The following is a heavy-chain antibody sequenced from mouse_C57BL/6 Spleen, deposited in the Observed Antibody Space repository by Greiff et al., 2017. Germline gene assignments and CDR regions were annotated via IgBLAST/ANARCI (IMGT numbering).Heavy chain of an antibody. Sequence: EVKVVESGGGLVKPGGSLKLSCAASGFTFSSYAMSWVRQTPEKRLEWVATISDGGSYTYYPDNVKGRFTISRDNAKNNLYLQMSHLKSEDTAMYYCVYYYGSSYDAMDYWGQGTSVTVSS. CDR1: GFTFSSYA. V-gene: IGHV5-4*03. CDR2: ISDGGSYT. D-gene: IGHD1-1*01. CDR3: VYYYGSSYDAMDY. J-gene: IGHJ4*01.